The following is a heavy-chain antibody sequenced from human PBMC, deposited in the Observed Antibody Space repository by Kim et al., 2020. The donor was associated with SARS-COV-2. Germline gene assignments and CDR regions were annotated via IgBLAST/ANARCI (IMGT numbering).Heavy chain of an antibody. V-gene: IGHV3-21*01. D-gene: IGHD1-26*01. Sequence: ADSVKGQFTISRANAKTSLYLQMNSLRAEDTAVYYCARVTGELPEYYFDYWGQGTLVTVSS. CDR3: ARVTGELPEYYFDY. J-gene: IGHJ4*02.